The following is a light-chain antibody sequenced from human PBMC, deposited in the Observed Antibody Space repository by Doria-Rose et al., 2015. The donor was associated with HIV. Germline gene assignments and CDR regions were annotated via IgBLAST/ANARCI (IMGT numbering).Light chain of an antibody. J-gene: IGKJ5*01. CDR3: QQYNNWPT. V-gene: IGKV3-15*01. CDR2: AAS. CDR1: QSVSTD. Sequence: DIVMTQTPETLSVSPGESATLSCRASQSVSTDLAWYQHKPGQAPRLLIWAASTRATGIPARFSGSGSGTEFTLTISSLQSEDFAIYLCQQYNNWPTFGQGTRLDIK.